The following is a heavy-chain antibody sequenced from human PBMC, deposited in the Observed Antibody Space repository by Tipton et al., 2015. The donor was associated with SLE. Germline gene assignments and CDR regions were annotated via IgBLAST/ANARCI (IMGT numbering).Heavy chain of an antibody. CDR2: INAGNGKT. J-gene: IGHJ5*02. CDR1: GYTFNSYT. D-gene: IGHD6-13*01. CDR3: AREGQQLSKWFDP. Sequence: QSGAEVKKPGASVKVSCKASGYTFNSYTLNWVRQAPGQGLEWMGWINAGNGKTKYSQKFQGRLTLSRDTSATTVYMELTSLRSEDTAVYYCAREGQQLSKWFDPWGQGTLVTVSS. V-gene: IGHV1-3*01.